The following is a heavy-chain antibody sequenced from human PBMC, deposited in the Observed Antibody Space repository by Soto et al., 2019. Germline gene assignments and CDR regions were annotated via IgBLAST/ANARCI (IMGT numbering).Heavy chain of an antibody. CDR2: LYYSGST. Sequence: QVQLQESGPGLVKPLQTLSLTCTVSGGSISSGGHYWSWIRQHPGKGLEWIGYLYYSGSTSYNPSLKSRVTISVDTSKTQFSLNLSSVTAAESAVYYCARDQAYDYPSPGDYYYYGMDVWGQGTTVTVSS. D-gene: IGHD4-17*01. CDR1: GGSISSGGHY. J-gene: IGHJ6*01. CDR3: ARDQAYDYPSPGDYYYYGMDV. V-gene: IGHV4-31*03.